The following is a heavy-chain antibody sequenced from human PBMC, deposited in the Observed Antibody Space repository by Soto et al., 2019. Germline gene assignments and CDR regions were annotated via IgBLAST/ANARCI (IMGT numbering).Heavy chain of an antibody. J-gene: IGHJ4*02. D-gene: IGHD2-2*01. CDR1: GFTFSSYG. V-gene: IGHV3-33*01. CDR3: ARDELGYCSSTSCYEGGFVDY. CDR2: IWYDGSNK. Sequence: ESGGGVVQPGRSLRLSCAASGFTFSSYGMHWVRQAPGKGLEWVAVIWYDGSNKYYADSVKGRFTISRDNSKNTLYLQMNSLRAEDTAVYYCARDELGYCSSTSCYEGGFVDYWGQGTLVTVSS.